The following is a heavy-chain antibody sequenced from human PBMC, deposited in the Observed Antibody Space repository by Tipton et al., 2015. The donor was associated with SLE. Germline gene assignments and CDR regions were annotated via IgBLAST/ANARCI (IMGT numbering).Heavy chain of an antibody. V-gene: IGHV3-74*01. CDR2: IHSYGSST. Sequence: SLRLSCAASGFTFSNYWMHWVRQVPEKGLVWVSRIHSYGSSTNYADSVRGRFTVSRDNANLYLQMNDLRSEDTAVYYCARGCDRSDCYGFYYYYMDVWGKGTTVTVSS. CDR3: ARGCDRSDCYGFYYYYMDV. J-gene: IGHJ6*03. D-gene: IGHD2-21*02. CDR1: GFTFSNYW.